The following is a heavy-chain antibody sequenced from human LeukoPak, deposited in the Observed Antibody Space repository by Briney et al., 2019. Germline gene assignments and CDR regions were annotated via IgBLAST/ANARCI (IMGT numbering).Heavy chain of an antibody. Sequence: GGSLRLSCAASGFTFSSYAMHWVRQAPGKGLEYVSAISSNGGSTYYANSVKGRFTISRDNSKNTLYLQMGSLRAEDMAVYYCAREGAPWGQGTLVTVSS. D-gene: IGHD1-26*01. J-gene: IGHJ4*02. V-gene: IGHV3-64*01. CDR3: AREGAP. CDR2: ISSNGGST. CDR1: GFTFSSYA.